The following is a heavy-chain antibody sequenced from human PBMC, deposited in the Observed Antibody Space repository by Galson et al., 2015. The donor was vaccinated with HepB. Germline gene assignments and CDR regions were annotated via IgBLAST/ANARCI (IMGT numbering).Heavy chain of an antibody. D-gene: IGHD6-13*01. CDR1: GGSISSYY. CDR2: IFTSGST. J-gene: IGHJ4*02. Sequence: ETLSLTCTVSGGSISSYYWSWIRQPAGKGLEWIGRIFTSGSTNYNPSLKSRATVSVDTSKNQFSLSLTSVTAADTAVYYCVKDSNNWHPVVEGWGQGTLVTVSS. V-gene: IGHV4-4*07. CDR3: VKDSNNWHPVVEG.